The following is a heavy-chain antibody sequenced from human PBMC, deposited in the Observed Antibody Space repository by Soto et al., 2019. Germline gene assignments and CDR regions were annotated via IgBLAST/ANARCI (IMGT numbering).Heavy chain of an antibody. CDR2: ISAYNGNT. J-gene: IGHJ4*02. D-gene: IGHD4-17*01. CDR3: ARGTTVKTGGC. CDR1: GYTFTSYG. V-gene: IGHV1-18*01. Sequence: QVQLVQSGAEVKKPGASVNVSCKASGYTFTSYGINWVRQAPGQGLEWMGWISAYNGNTNYAQKLQGRVTMTTDTATSPAYMEPGSLRSDATAVYYCARGTTVKTGGCCGQGTLVTVSS.